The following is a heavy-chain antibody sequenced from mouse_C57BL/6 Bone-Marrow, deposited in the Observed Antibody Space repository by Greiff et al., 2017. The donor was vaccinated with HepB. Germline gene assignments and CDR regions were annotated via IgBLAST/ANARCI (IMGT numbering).Heavy chain of an antibody. Sequence: EVQLQQSVAELVRPGASVKLSCTASGFNIKNTYMHWVKQRPEQGLEWIGRIYPATGNTKDAPKFQGKATLTADTSSNTAYLQLSSLTSEDTAIYYCDDYGSSYGYYAMDYWGQGTSVTVSS. CDR1: GFNIKNTY. J-gene: IGHJ4*01. CDR3: DDYGSSYGYYAMDY. CDR2: IYPATGNT. D-gene: IGHD1-1*01. V-gene: IGHV14-3*01.